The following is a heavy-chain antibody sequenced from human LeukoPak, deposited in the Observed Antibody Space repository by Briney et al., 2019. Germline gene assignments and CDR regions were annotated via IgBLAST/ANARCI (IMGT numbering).Heavy chain of an antibody. J-gene: IGHJ4*02. CDR1: GFTFDDYA. CDR3: AKGPWSGYYEGYFDY. D-gene: IGHD3-3*01. Sequence: GGSLRLSCAASGFTFDDYAMHWVRQAPGKGLEWVSGTSWNSGRIGYADSVKGRFTISRDNAKNSLYLQMNSLRAEDTALYYCAKGPWSGYYEGYFDYWGQGTLVTVSS. V-gene: IGHV3-9*01. CDR2: TSWNSGRI.